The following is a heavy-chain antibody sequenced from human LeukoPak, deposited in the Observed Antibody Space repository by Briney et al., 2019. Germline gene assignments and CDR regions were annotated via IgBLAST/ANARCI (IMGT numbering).Heavy chain of an antibody. V-gene: IGHV4-34*01. CDR3: ARGRRPGYDFWSGPYYYGMDV. CDR1: GGSFSGYY. Sequence: SETLSLTCAVYGGSFSGYYWSWIRQPPGKGLEWIGEINHSGSTNYNPSLKSRVTISVDTSKNQFSLKLSSVTAADTAVYYCARGRRPGYDFWSGPYYYGMDVWGQGTRSPSP. J-gene: IGHJ6*02. D-gene: IGHD3-3*01. CDR2: INHSGST.